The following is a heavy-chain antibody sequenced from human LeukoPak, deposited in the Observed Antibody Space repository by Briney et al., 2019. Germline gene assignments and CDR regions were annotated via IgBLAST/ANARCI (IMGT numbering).Heavy chain of an antibody. D-gene: IGHD3-22*01. CDR1: GFTFSSYG. J-gene: IGHJ4*02. Sequence: GGSLRLSCAASGFTFSSYGMHWVRQAPGKGLEWVAVIWYDGSNNYYADSVKGRFTISRDNSKNTLYLQMNSLRAEDTAVYYCARDPTAYYDSSGYYLNTIDYWGQGTLVTVSS. CDR3: ARDPTAYYDSSGYYLNTIDY. CDR2: IWYDGSNN. V-gene: IGHV3-33*08.